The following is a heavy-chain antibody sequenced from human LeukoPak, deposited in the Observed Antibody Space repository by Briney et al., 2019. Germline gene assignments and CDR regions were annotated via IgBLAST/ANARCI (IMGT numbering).Heavy chain of an antibody. CDR1: GYTFTSYD. V-gene: IGHV1-8*03. J-gene: IGHJ6*03. CDR2: MNPNSGNT. CDR3: ARGRRAYYGSGSLLGYYYYYMDV. Sequence: GASVKVSCKASGYTFTSYDINWVRQATGQGLEWMGWMNPNSGNTGYAQKFQGRVTITRNTSISTAYVELSSLRSEDTAVYYCARGRRAYYGSGSLLGYYYYYMDVWGKGTTVTVSS. D-gene: IGHD3-10*01.